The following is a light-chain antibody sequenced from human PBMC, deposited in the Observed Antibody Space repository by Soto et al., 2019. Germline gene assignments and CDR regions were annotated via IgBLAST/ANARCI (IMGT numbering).Light chain of an antibody. V-gene: IGKV3-20*01. Sequence: EIVLTQSPGTLSVSPGERATLSCRASQTISSDYLAWYQQKPGQAPSLLIYGTSSRATGIPYRFSGSGSGTDFTLTISRLEPEDSAIYYCQQYVGWTFGQGTKVEIK. J-gene: IGKJ1*01. CDR1: QTISSDY. CDR2: GTS. CDR3: QQYVGWT.